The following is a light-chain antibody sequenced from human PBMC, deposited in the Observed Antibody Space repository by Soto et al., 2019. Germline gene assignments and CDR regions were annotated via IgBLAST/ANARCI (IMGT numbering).Light chain of an antibody. V-gene: IGKV3-20*01. J-gene: IGKJ3*01. CDR2: TAS. CDR1: QNVGNNY. CDR3: QQYGSSLFT. Sequence: ETVLTQSPGTLSLSPGERATLSCRASQNVGNNYIAWYQQKPGQAPRLLIHTASTWATGIPDRFSGSGSGTDFTLTISRLEPEDFAVYYCQQYGSSLFTFGPGTKVDIK.